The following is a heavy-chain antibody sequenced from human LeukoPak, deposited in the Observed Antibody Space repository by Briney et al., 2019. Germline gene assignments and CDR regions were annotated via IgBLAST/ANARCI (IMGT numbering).Heavy chain of an antibody. CDR3: AKARLWFGELDY. Sequence: PGGSLRLSCAASGFTFSSYAMSWVRQAPGKGLEWVSAISGSGGSTYYADSVKGRFTISRDNSKNTLYLQMNSLRAEDTAVYYRAKARLWFGELDYWGQGTLVTVSS. CDR2: ISGSGGST. D-gene: IGHD3-10*01. V-gene: IGHV3-23*01. J-gene: IGHJ4*02. CDR1: GFTFSSYA.